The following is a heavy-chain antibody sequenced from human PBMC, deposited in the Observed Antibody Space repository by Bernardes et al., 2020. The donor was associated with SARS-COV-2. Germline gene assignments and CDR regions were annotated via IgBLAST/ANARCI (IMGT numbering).Heavy chain of an antibody. D-gene: IGHD2-8*01. V-gene: IGHV3-23*01. Sequence: SLSLSCAASGFTFSSYAMSWVRQAPGEGLEWVSAIRGNGDTTYYADSVKGRYTISRDNSENTLYLQMNSLRVEDTAVYYCAKEWDTVPGNAFDIWGHGTLVTVSS. CDR3: AKEWDTVPGNAFDI. CDR1: GFTFSSYA. CDR2: IRGNGDTT. J-gene: IGHJ3*02.